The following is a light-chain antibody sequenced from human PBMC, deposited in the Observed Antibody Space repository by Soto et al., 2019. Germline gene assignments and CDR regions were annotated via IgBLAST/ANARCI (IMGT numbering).Light chain of an antibody. CDR3: QQRSDWPRT. Sequence: EIVMTQSPATLSVSPGERATLSCRASQSVSSSLAWHQQKPGQAPRLLIYDASNRATGIPARFSGSGSGTDFSLTIRSLEPEDFAVYYCQQRSDWPRTFGQGTKVDI. CDR2: DAS. CDR1: QSVSSS. V-gene: IGKV3-11*01. J-gene: IGKJ1*01.